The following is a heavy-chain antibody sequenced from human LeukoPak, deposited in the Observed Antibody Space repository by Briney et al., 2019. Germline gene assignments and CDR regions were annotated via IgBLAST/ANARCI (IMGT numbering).Heavy chain of an antibody. D-gene: IGHD3-3*02. J-gene: IGHJ3*02. CDR2: IYYSGST. V-gene: IGHV4-59*01. CDR3: ARGGGIRSAFDI. Sequence: SETLSLTCTVSGGSISSYYWSWIRQPPGKGREWIGYIYYSGSTNYNPSLKSRVTISVDTSKNQFSLKLSSVTAADTAVYYCARGGGIRSAFDIWGQGTMVTVSS. CDR1: GGSISSYY.